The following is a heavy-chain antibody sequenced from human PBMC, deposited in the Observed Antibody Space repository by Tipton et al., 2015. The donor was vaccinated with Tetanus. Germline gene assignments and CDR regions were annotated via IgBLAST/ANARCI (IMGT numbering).Heavy chain of an antibody. Sequence: TLSLTCTVSGGSISSYYWSWIRQPPGKGLEWIGYIYYSGSTNYNPSLKSRVTISVDTSKNQSSLNLTSVTAADTAVYYCARHLTYTYTSRYFDYWGLGTLVTVSS. J-gene: IGHJ4*02. CDR3: ARHLTYTYTSRYFDY. CDR2: IYYSGST. CDR1: GGSISSYY. V-gene: IGHV4-59*08. D-gene: IGHD5-18*01.